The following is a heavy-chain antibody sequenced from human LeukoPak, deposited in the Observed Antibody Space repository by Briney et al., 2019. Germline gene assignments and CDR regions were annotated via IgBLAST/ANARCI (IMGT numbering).Heavy chain of an antibody. CDR2: ISGNGGST. J-gene: IGHJ6*02. V-gene: IGHV3-23*01. Sequence: PGGSLRLSCAASGFTFSSYAMSWVRQAPGKGLEWVSAISGNGGSTYYADSVKGRFTISRDNSKNTLYLQMNSLRAEDTAVYYCAKEDHNWNERLYYYYGMDVWGQGTTVTVSS. D-gene: IGHD1-1*01. CDR1: GFTFSSYA. CDR3: AKEDHNWNERLYYYYGMDV.